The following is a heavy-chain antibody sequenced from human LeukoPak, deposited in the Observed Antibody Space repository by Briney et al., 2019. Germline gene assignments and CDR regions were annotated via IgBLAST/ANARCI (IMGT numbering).Heavy chain of an antibody. V-gene: IGHV1-69*04. CDR1: GGTFSSYA. J-gene: IGHJ6*02. CDR3: ARAGPLRYYYGMDV. Sequence: SVKVSCKASGGTFSSYAISWVRQAPGQGLEWMGRIIPILGIANYAQKFQGRVTITADKSTSAAYMELSSLRSEDTAVYYCARAGPLRYYYGMDVWGQGTTVTVSS. D-gene: IGHD1-14*01. CDR2: IIPILGIA.